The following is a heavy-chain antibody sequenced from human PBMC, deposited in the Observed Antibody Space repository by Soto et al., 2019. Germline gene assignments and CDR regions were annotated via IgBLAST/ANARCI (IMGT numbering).Heavy chain of an antibody. CDR1: GGSFSGYY. Sequence: PSETLSLTCAVYGGSFSGYYWSWIRQPPGKGLEWIGEINHSGSTNYNPSLKSRVTISVDRSKNQFSLKLSSVTAADTAMYYCARGVEHYAYSSSLFLFDPWGQRTLVTVSS. CDR3: ARGVEHYAYSSSLFLFDP. D-gene: IGHD6-6*01. J-gene: IGHJ5*02. CDR2: INHSGST. V-gene: IGHV4-34*01.